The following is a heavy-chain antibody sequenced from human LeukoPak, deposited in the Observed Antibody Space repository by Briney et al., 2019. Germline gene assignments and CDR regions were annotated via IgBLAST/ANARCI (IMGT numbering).Heavy chain of an antibody. V-gene: IGHV1-2*02. Sequence: GASVKVSCQASGYTFTGYYMHWVRQAPGQGLEWMGWINPNSGGTNYAQKFQGRVTMTRDTSISTAYMELSRLRSDDTAVYYCARGVSGIYYYYYMDVWGKGTTVTVSS. CDR3: ARGVSGIYYYYYMDV. CDR2: INPNSGGT. CDR1: GYTFTGYY. D-gene: IGHD1-26*01. J-gene: IGHJ6*03.